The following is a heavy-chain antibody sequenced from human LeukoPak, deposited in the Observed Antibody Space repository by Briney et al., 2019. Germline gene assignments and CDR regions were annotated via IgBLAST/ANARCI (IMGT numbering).Heavy chain of an antibody. Sequence: GGSLRLSCAASGFTFSSYAMHWVRQAPGKGLEYVSAISNNGGSTYYANSVKGRFTISRDNSKNTLYLQMNSLRAEDTAVYYCARDQGYCSGGSCADAFDIWGQGTMVTVSS. J-gene: IGHJ3*02. CDR2: ISNNGGST. D-gene: IGHD2-15*01. CDR1: GFTFSSYA. CDR3: ARDQGYCSGGSCADAFDI. V-gene: IGHV3-64*01.